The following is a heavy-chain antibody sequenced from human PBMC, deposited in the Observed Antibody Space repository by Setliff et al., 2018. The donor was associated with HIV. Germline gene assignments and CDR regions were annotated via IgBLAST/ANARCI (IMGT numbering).Heavy chain of an antibody. CDR2: INPNSGGT. V-gene: IGHV1-2*02. CDR1: GNTFTGYY. CDR3: ARVLRRDGYNKNWFDP. D-gene: IGHD5-12*01. J-gene: IGHJ5*02. Sequence: ASVKVSCKASGNTFTGYYMHWVRQAPGQGLEWMGWINPNSGGTNYAQKFQGRVTMTRDTSISTAYMELGRLRSDDTAVYYCARVLRRDGYNKNWFDPWGQGTLVTVSS.